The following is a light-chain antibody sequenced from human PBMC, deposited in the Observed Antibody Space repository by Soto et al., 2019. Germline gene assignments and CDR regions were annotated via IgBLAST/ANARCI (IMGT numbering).Light chain of an antibody. CDR1: QSVSSY. CDR2: DAS. CDR3: QQRSNWPPRYT. Sequence: EILLTHSPATLSLSPGERATLSCRASQSVSSYLAWYQQKPGQAPRLLIYDASNRATGIPARFSGSGSGTDFTLTISSLETEDFEVYYCQQRSNWPPRYTFGQGTKVDIK. J-gene: IGKJ2*01. V-gene: IGKV3-11*01.